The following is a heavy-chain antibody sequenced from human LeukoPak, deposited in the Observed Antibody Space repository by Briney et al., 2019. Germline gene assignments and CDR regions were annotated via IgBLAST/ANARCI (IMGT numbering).Heavy chain of an antibody. CDR1: GYSFTIYC. CDR3: ARRVDTAMVADY. V-gene: IGHV5-51*01. Sequence: GDSLKISCKCSGYSFTIYCSGWVRQMPEKGLVCMGILSPGDSYTSCSPSFQAHVTISAHKSIRTAPLQWGSLRASDTALYYCARRVDTAMVADYWGQGALVTVSS. CDR2: LSPGDSYT. J-gene: IGHJ4*02. D-gene: IGHD5-18*01.